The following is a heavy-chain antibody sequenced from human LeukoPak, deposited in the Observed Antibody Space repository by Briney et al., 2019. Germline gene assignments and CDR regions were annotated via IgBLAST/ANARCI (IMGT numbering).Heavy chain of an antibody. J-gene: IGHJ4*02. V-gene: IGHV1-69*13. Sequence: GASVKVSSKASGGTFSSYAISWVRQAPGQGLEWMGGIIPIFGTANYAQKFQGRVTITADESTSTAYMELSSLRSEDTAVYYCARWFRDGYNYFTGYFDYWGQGTLVTVSS. D-gene: IGHD5-24*01. CDR3: ARWFRDGYNYFTGYFDY. CDR2: IIPIFGTA. CDR1: GGTFSSYA.